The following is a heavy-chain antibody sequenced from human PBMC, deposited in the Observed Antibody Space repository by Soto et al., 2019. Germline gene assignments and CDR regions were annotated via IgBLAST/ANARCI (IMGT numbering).Heavy chain of an antibody. J-gene: IGHJ4*02. CDR3: ARTGGYGPGDFDY. CDR2: MNPNSGNT. D-gene: IGHD5-12*01. Sequence: QVQLVQSGAEVKKPGASVKVSCKASGYTFTSYDINWVRQATGQGLEWMGWMNPNSGNTGYAQKVQGRVTMTRHTSIGTAELELSSLRSEDTAVYYWARTGGYGPGDFDYWDQGTLVTVSS. CDR1: GYTFTSYD. V-gene: IGHV1-8*01.